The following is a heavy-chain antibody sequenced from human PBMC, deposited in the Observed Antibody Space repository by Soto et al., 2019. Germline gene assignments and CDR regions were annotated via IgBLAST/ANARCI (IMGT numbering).Heavy chain of an antibody. CDR1: GSSISSSSYY. CDR2: IYYSGST. Sequence: SATLSLTCTVSGSSISSSSYYWGWIRQPPGKGLEWIGSIYYSGSTYYNPSLKSRVTISVDTSKNQFSLKLSSVTAAATAVYYCARTQNKGTYYYDSSGYPRPGFDYWGQGTLVTVS. V-gene: IGHV4-39*01. CDR3: ARTQNKGTYYYDSSGYPRPGFDY. J-gene: IGHJ4*02. D-gene: IGHD3-22*01.